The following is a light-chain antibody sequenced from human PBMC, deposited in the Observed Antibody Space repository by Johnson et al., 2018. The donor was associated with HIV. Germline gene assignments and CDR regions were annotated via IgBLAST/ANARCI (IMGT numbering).Light chain of an antibody. V-gene: IGLV1-51*01. J-gene: IGLJ1*01. Sequence: QSVLTQPPSVSAAPGQKVTISWSGSSCDIGNNYVSWHQQFPGTAPKFLINDNNKRPSGIPDRISGSKSGTSATLGITGLQTGDEADYYCGTWNTRLSVGHVCGTGTKVTVL. CDR1: SCDIGNNY. CDR3: GTWNTRLSVGHV. CDR2: DNN.